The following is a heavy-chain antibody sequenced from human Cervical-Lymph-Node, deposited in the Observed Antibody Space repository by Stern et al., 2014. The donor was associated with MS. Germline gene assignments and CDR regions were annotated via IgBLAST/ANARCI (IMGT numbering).Heavy chain of an antibody. Sequence: QVQLQESGPGLVKPSQTLSLTCTVSGGSISSGGYYWSWHRQHPGKGLEWIGYIYYSGSTYYNPSLKSRVTISVDTSKNQFSLKLSSVTAADTAVYYCARVPVEMATITPDWYFDLWGRGTLVTVSS. CDR3: ARVPVEMATITPDWYFDL. CDR2: IYYSGST. V-gene: IGHV4-31*03. J-gene: IGHJ2*01. CDR1: GGSISSGGYY. D-gene: IGHD5-24*01.